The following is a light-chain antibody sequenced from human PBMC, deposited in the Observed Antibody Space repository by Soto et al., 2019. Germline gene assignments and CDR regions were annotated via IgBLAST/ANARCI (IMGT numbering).Light chain of an antibody. J-gene: IGKJ4*01. V-gene: IGKV3-11*01. CDR3: QQRRNWIT. CDR1: QSIGNY. CDR2: DAS. Sequence: EIVLTQSPATLSLSPGQRATLSCRASQSIGNYLAWYQQKPGQAPWLLMYDASTRATGIPARFSGSGSGTDFTLTISSLEPEDFAVYHCQQRRNWITFGGGTKVEIK.